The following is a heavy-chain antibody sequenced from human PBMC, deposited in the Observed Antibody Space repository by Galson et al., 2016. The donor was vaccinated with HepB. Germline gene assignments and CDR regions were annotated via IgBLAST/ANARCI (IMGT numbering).Heavy chain of an antibody. Sequence: SLRLSCAASGFTLNHFAMHWVRQAPGKGLEWVAVISWNGGSIWYADSVKGRFTISRDNAKNSLYLQMNSLRAGDTALYYCAKDSGAYYYDSSGYRRNAFDSWGQGTMVTVSS. J-gene: IGHJ3*02. CDR1: GFTLNHFA. D-gene: IGHD3-22*01. CDR3: AKDSGAYYYDSSGYRRNAFDS. V-gene: IGHV3-9*01. CDR2: ISWNGGSI.